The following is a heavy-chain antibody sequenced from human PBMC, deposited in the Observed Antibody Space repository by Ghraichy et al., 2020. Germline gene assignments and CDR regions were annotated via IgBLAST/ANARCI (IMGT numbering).Heavy chain of an antibody. J-gene: IGHJ6*02. Sequence: SETLSLTCTVSGGSISRSSYYWGWIRQPPGKGLEWIGSIYYSGSTYYNPSLKSRVTISVDTSKNQFSLKLSSVSAADTAVYYCPYGDDYWYGMDVWGQGTTVTVSS. D-gene: IGHD4-17*01. CDR3: PYGDDYWYGMDV. V-gene: IGHV4-39*01. CDR2: IYYSGST. CDR1: GGSISRSSYY.